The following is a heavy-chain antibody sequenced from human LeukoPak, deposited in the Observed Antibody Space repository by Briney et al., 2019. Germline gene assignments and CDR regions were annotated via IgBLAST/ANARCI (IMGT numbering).Heavy chain of an antibody. J-gene: IGHJ6*02. CDR2: ISYDGSNK. CDR1: GLTFSSYA. V-gene: IGHV3-30-3*01. Sequence: GRSLRLSCAASGLTFSSYAMDWVRQAPGKGLEWVALISYDGSNKYYADSVKGRFTISRDNSKNTLYLQMNSLRAEDTAVYYCARGSSAVWGQGTTVTVSS. CDR3: ARGSSAV.